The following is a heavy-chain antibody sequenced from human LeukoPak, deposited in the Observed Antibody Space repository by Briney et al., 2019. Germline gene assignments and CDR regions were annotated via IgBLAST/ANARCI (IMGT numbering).Heavy chain of an antibody. D-gene: IGHD3-3*01. Sequence: PGGSLRLSCAASGFTFSSYAMSWVRQAPGKGLEWVSAISGSGGSTYYADSVKGRFTISRDNSKNTLYLQMNSLRAEDTAVYYCAKSSRGIRFLEWLSISNWFDPWGQGTLVTVSS. J-gene: IGHJ5*02. V-gene: IGHV3-23*01. CDR1: GFTFSSYA. CDR2: ISGSGGST. CDR3: AKSSRGIRFLEWLSISNWFDP.